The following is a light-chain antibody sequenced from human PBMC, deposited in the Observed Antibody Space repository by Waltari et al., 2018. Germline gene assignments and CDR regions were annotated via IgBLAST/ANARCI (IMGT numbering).Light chain of an antibody. CDR1: QSVSSSY. V-gene: IGKV3-20*01. J-gene: IGKJ4*01. CDR3: QQYGSSPLG. Sequence: EIVLTQSPGTLSLSPGARATLSCRASQSVSSSYLAWYQQKPGQAPRPLIYCASSRATGIPDRFSGSGSGTDFTLTISRLEPEDVAVYYCQQYGSSPLGFGGGTKVEIK. CDR2: CAS.